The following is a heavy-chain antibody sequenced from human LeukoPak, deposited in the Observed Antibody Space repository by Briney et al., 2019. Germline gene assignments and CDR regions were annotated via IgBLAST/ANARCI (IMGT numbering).Heavy chain of an antibody. CDR2: INPNSGGT. D-gene: IGHD3-22*01. Sequence: ASVKVSFKASGYTFTGYYMHWVRQAPGQGLEWMGWINPNSGGTNYAQKFQGRVTMTRDTSISTAYMELSSLRSEDTAVYYCAAQVNYHDSTVWDPWGQGTLVTVSS. J-gene: IGHJ5*02. CDR3: AAQVNYHDSTVWDP. CDR1: GYTFTGYY. V-gene: IGHV1-2*02.